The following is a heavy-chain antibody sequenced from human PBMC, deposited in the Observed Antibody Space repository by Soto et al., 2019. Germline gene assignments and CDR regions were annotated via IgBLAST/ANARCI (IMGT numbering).Heavy chain of an antibody. Sequence: GGSLRLSCAASGFTFSSYSMNWVRQAPGKGLEWVSYISSSSSTIYYADSVKGRFTISRDNAKNSLYLQMNSLRAEDTAVYYCAKTKQRRLGAFDIWGQGTMVTVSS. V-gene: IGHV3-48*04. CDR1: GFTFSSYS. D-gene: IGHD6-25*01. CDR3: AKTKQRRLGAFDI. CDR2: ISSSSSTI. J-gene: IGHJ3*02.